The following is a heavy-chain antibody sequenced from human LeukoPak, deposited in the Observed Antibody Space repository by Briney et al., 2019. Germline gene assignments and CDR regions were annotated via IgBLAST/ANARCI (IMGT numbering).Heavy chain of an antibody. Sequence: ASVKVSCKASGYTFTSYGISWVRQAPGQGLEWMGWISVYNGNTNYAQKLQGRVTMTTDASTSTAYMELRSLRSDDTAVYYCARDGAYYYDSSGYYQFDYWGQGTLVTVSS. CDR3: ARDGAYYYDSSGYYQFDY. D-gene: IGHD3-22*01. CDR2: ISVYNGNT. CDR1: GYTFTSYG. V-gene: IGHV1-18*01. J-gene: IGHJ4*02.